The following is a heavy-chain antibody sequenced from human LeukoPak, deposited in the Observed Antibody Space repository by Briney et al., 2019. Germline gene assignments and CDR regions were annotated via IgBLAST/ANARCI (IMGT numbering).Heavy chain of an antibody. CDR1: GFTVNNNY. V-gene: IGHV3-66*02. J-gene: IGHJ6*03. D-gene: IGHD3-10*01. CDR2: IFSGGST. Sequence: GGSLRLSCAASGFTVNNNYMSWVRQAPGKGLEWLSVIFSGGSTYYADSVKGRFTISRDNSKNTLYLQMNSLRAEDTAVYYCARDMGYYGSGRLGNKYYYMDVWGKGTTVTISS. CDR3: ARDMGYYGSGRLGNKYYYMDV.